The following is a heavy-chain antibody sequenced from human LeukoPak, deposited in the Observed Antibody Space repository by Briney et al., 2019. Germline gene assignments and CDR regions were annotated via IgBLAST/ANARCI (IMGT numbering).Heavy chain of an antibody. CDR2: ISYDGSNK. Sequence: GGSLRLSCAASGFTFSSYWMHWVRQAPGKGLEWVAVISYDGSNKYYADSVKGRFTISRDNSKNTLYLQMNSLRAEDTAVYYCAKALRADYYYYYMDVWGKGTTVTVSS. V-gene: IGHV3-30*18. CDR1: GFTFSSYW. CDR3: AKALRADYYYYYMDV. J-gene: IGHJ6*03.